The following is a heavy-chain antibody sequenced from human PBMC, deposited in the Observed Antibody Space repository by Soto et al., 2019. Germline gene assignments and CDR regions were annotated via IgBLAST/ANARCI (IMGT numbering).Heavy chain of an antibody. D-gene: IGHD2-15*01. CDR2: IYYSGST. CDR1: GGSISSYY. J-gene: IGHJ5*02. V-gene: IGHV4-59*12. Sequence: PSETLSLTCTVSGGSISSYYWSWIRQPPGKGLEWIGYIYYSGSTNYNPSLKSRVTISVDTSKNQFSLKLGSVTAADTAVYYCARVVVVVAAANWFDPWGQGTLVTVSS. CDR3: ARVVVVVAAANWFDP.